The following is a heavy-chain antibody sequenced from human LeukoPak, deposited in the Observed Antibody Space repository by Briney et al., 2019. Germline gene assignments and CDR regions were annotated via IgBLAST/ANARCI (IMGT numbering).Heavy chain of an antibody. V-gene: IGHV1-8*01. D-gene: IGHD3-10*01. Sequence: ASVKVSCKASGYTFTSYDINWVRQATGQGLEWMGWMNPNSGNTGYAQKFQGRVTMTRNTSISTTYMELSSLRSEDTAVYYCARGPPGLAYYYGSGTPFDYWGQGTLVTVSS. CDR3: ARGPPGLAYYYGSGTPFDY. J-gene: IGHJ4*02. CDR1: GYTFTSYD. CDR2: MNPNSGNT.